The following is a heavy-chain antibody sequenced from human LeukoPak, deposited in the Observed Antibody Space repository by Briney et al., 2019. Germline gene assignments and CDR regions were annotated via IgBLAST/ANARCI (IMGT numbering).Heavy chain of an antibody. D-gene: IGHD6-13*01. V-gene: IGHV1-2*02. CDR3: ARWDGYSSSPDY. CDR2: INPNSGGT. J-gene: IGHJ4*02. CDR1: GYTFTGYY. Sequence: ASVKVSCKASGYTFTGYYMHWVRQAPGQGLEWMGWINPNSGGTNYAQKFQDRVTMTRDTSISTAYMELSRLRSDDTAFYYCARWDGYSSSPDYWGQGSLVTVSS.